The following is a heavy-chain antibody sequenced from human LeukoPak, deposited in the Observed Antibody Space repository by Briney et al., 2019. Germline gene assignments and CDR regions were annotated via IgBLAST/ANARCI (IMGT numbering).Heavy chain of an antibody. V-gene: IGHV3-21*01. J-gene: IGHJ4*02. D-gene: IGHD6-19*01. Sequence: GGSLRLSCAASGFTFSSYSMNWVRQAPGKGLEWVSSISSSSSYIYYADSVKGRFTISRDNAKNSLYLQMNSLRAEDTAVYYCARSPIIAVAGTLDYWGQGTLVTVSS. CDR2: ISSSSSYI. CDR3: ARSPIIAVAGTLDY. CDR1: GFTFSSYS.